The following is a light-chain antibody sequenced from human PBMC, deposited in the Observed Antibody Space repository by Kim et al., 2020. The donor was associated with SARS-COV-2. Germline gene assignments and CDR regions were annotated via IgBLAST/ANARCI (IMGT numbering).Light chain of an antibody. CDR2: DAS. CDR3: LQRSAWPLT. J-gene: IGKJ4*01. Sequence: CSAGESAAHSCMANQNIYTRLAWYQQKPGQAPRLLICDASNRATGTPPRFSGSGSGTDFTLTISSLEPEDFAVYYCLQRSAWPLTFGGGTKVDIK. CDR1: QNIYTR. V-gene: IGKV3-11*01.